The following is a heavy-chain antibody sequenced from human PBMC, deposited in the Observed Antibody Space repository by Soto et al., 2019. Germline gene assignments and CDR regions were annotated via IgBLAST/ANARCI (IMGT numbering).Heavy chain of an antibody. CDR2: ISGSGGST. Sequence: GGSLRLSCAASGFTFSSYAMSWVRQAPGKGLEWVSAISGSGGSTYYADSVKGRFTISRDNSKNTLYLQMNSLRAEDTAVYYGAKSPFPRMTTVTTGVLFYYYGMDVWGQGTTVTVSS. D-gene: IGHD4-17*01. J-gene: IGHJ6*02. CDR1: GFTFSSYA. CDR3: AKSPFPRMTTVTTGVLFYYYGMDV. V-gene: IGHV3-23*01.